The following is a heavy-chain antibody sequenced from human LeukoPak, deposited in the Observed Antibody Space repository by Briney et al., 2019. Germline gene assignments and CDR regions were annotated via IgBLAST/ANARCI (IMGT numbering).Heavy chain of an antibody. Sequence: GGSLRLSCAASGFTFSSYSMNWVRQAPGKGLEWVSSISSSSSYIYYADSVKGRFTISRDNAKNSLYLQMNSLRAEDTAVYYCAAVMVAAHDAFDIWGQGTMVTVSS. V-gene: IGHV3-21*01. J-gene: IGHJ3*02. CDR2: ISSSSSYI. D-gene: IGHD2-15*01. CDR1: GFTFSSYS. CDR3: AAVMVAAHDAFDI.